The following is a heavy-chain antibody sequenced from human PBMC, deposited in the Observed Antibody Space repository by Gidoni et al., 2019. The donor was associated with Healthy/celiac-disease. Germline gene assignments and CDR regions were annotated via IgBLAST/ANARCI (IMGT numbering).Heavy chain of an antibody. J-gene: IGHJ1*01. D-gene: IGHD3-10*01. CDR1: GYTFTGYY. CDR2: INPSSGGT. Sequence: QVQLVQSGAEVKKPGASVTVSCKASGYTFTGYYMHWGRQAPGQGLEWMGWINPSSGGTNYAQKFQGRVTMTRDTSISTAYMELSRLRSDDTAVYYCARVLCITMVRGVQCEYFQHWGQGTLVTVSS. V-gene: IGHV1-2*02. CDR3: ARVLCITMVRGVQCEYFQH.